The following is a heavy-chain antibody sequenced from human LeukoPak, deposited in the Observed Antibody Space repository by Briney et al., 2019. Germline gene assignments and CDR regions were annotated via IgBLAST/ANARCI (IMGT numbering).Heavy chain of an antibody. CDR1: GGYLSTYF. Sequence: SETLSLTCTVSGGYLSTYFWTWIRQPAGKGLEWIGRIYASGGTTHTPSLKSRVTMSVDTSKSQFSLKLSSVTAADTAVYYCARERLHDLFIVVVPAASQGWFDPWGQGTLVTVSS. J-gene: IGHJ5*02. CDR2: IYASGGT. D-gene: IGHD2-2*01. CDR3: ARERLHDLFIVVVPAASQGWFDP. V-gene: IGHV4-4*07.